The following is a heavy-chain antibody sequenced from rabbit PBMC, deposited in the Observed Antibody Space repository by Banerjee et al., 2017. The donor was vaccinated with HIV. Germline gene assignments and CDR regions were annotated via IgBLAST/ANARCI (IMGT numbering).Heavy chain of an antibody. J-gene: IGHJ4*01. D-gene: IGHD1-1*01. CDR1: GFSFSSYR. CDR3: ARDLTGVIGWNFNL. V-gene: IGHV1S45*01. Sequence: QEQLEESGGDLVKPEGSLTLTCTASGFSFSSYRICWVRQAPGKGLDWIACIYAGSSGSTYYASWAKGRFTISKTSSTTVTLQMTSLTAADTATYFCARDLTGVIGWNFNLWGPGTLVTVS. CDR2: IYAGSSGST.